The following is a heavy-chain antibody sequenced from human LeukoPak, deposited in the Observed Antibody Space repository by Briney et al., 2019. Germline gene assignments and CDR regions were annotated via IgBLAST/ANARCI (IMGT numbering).Heavy chain of an antibody. J-gene: IGHJ4*02. CDR2: ISGSGGST. D-gene: IGHD1-26*01. CDR3: AKDKWSGSPKIFDY. CDR1: GFTFSSYA. V-gene: IGHV3-23*01. Sequence: PGGSLRLSCAAPGFTFSSYAMSWVRQAPGKGLEWVSAISGSGGSTYYADSVKGRFTIPRDNSKNTLYLQMNSLRAEDTAVYYCAKDKWSGSPKIFDYWGQGTLVTVSS.